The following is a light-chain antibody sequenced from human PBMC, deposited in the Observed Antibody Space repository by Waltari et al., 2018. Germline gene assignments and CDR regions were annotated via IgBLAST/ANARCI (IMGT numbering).Light chain of an antibody. CDR1: QSVSSY. Sequence: DIVLTQSPATLSLSPGESATLSCRASQSVSSYLAWYQQKPGQAPRLLIYDASNRATGIPARFVGSGSGTDFTLTISRLEPEDFVVYYCQERSNWPGGSFGGGTKVEIK. J-gene: IGKJ4*01. CDR3: QERSNWPGGS. V-gene: IGKV3-11*01. CDR2: DAS.